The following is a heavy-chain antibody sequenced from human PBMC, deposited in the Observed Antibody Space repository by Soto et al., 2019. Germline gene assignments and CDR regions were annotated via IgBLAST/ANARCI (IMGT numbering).Heavy chain of an antibody. D-gene: IGHD3-22*01. Sequence: EVQLVESGGGLIQPGGSLRLSCAASGFTVSSNYMSWVRQAPGKGLEWVSVIYSGGSTYYADSVKGRFTISRDNSNNTLYLQMNSLRAEATAVYYCARDRVESGYPEYFQHWGQGTLVTVSS. V-gene: IGHV3-53*01. CDR2: IYSGGST. CDR1: GFTVSSNY. J-gene: IGHJ1*01. CDR3: ARDRVESGYPEYFQH.